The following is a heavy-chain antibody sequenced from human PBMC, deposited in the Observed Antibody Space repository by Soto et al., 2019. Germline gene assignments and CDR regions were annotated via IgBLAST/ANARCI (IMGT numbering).Heavy chain of an antibody. J-gene: IGHJ6*02. CDR1: GGSFSGYY. D-gene: IGHD3-10*01. CDR3: ARGRPRLWFGELGFYYYDGMDV. V-gene: IGHV4-34*01. Sequence: SETLSLTCAVYGGSFSGYYWSWIRQPPGKGLEWIGEINHSGSTNYNPSLKSRVTISVDTSKNQFSLKLSSVTAADTAVYYCARGRPRLWFGELGFYYYDGMDVWGQGTTVTVSS. CDR2: INHSGST.